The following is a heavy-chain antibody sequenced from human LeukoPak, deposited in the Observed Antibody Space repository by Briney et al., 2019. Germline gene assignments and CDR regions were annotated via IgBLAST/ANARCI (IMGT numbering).Heavy chain of an antibody. CDR2: ISSSSSYI. J-gene: IGHJ4*02. CDR1: GFTFSSYS. V-gene: IGHV3-21*01. D-gene: IGHD3-22*01. Sequence: GGSLRLSCAASGFTFSSYSMNWVRQAPGKGLEWVSSISSSSSYIYYADSVKGRFTISRDNAKNSLYLQMNSLRAEDTAVYYCASSPKGRRYYYDSSGPFDYWGQGTLVTVSS. CDR3: ASSPKGRRYYYDSSGPFDY.